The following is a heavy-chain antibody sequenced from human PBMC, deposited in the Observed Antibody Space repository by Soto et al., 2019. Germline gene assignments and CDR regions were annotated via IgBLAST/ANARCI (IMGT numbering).Heavy chain of an antibody. CDR1: GGSISSGGYY. Sequence: SSETLSLTCTVSGGSISSGGYYWSWIRQHPGKGLEWIGYIYYSGSTYYNPSLKSRVTISVDTSKNQFSLKLSSVTAADTAVYYCHGSTRLLGYWGQGTLVTVSS. D-gene: IGHD3-22*01. CDR2: IYYSGST. CDR3: HGSTRLLGY. V-gene: IGHV4-31*03. J-gene: IGHJ4*02.